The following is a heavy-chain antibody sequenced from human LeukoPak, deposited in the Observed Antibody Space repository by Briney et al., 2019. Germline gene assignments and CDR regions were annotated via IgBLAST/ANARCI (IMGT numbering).Heavy chain of an antibody. J-gene: IGHJ4*02. D-gene: IGHD6-6*01. CDR1: GGSFSGYY. Sequence: SETLSLTCAVYGGSFSGYYWSWIRQPPGKGLEWIGEINHSGSTNYNPSLKSRVTISVDTYKNQFSLKLSSVTAADTAVYYCARGRPSHSSSSELDYWGQGTLVTVSS. CDR3: ARGRPSHSSSSELDY. V-gene: IGHV4-34*01. CDR2: INHSGST.